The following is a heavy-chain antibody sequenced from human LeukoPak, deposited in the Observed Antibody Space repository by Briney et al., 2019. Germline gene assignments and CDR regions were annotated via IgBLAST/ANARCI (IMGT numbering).Heavy chain of an antibody. V-gene: IGHV4-59*08. CDR1: GASISSYY. CDR3: ARHDYSNYPPNNWFDP. Sequence: PSETLSLTCTVSGASISSYYWSWIRQPPGKGLEWIGYIYYGGSTNYNPSLKSQVTISVDASKDQFSLTLSSVTAADTAIYYCARHDYSNYPPNNWFDPWGQGTLVTVSS. CDR2: IYYGGST. D-gene: IGHD4-11*01. J-gene: IGHJ5*02.